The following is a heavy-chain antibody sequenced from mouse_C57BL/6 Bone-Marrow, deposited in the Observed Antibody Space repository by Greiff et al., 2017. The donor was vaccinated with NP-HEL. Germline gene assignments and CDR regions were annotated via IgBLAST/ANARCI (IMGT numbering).Heavy chain of an antibody. CDR3: ARRRVTTLDY. J-gene: IGHJ2*01. CDR2: ISSGGSYT. CDR1: GFTFSSYG. V-gene: IGHV5-6*01. D-gene: IGHD2-2*01. Sequence: EVQLQQSGGDLVKPGGSLKLSCAASGFTFSSYGMSWVRQTPDKRLEWVATISSGGSYTYYPDSVKGRFTISRDNAKNTLYLQMSSLKSEDTAMYYCARRRVTTLDYWGQGTTLTVSS.